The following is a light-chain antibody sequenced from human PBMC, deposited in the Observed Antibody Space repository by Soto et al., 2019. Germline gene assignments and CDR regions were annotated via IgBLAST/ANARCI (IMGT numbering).Light chain of an antibody. J-gene: IGLJ1*01. V-gene: IGLV2-11*01. CDR1: SSDVGRYNY. Sequence: QSALTQPAAVSGPPGQSITISCTGTSSDVGRYNYVSWYQQHPGKAPKLIIYDVTQRPSGVPDRFSGSKSGNTASLTISGLQAEDEADYYCCSYAGTYIFVFGTGTKLTVL. CDR2: DVT. CDR3: CSYAGTYIFV.